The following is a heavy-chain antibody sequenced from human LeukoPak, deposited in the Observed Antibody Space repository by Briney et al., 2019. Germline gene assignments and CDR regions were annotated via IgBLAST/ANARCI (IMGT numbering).Heavy chain of an antibody. J-gene: IGHJ4*02. CDR3: AREPHIAVVTHFDY. D-gene: IGHD6-19*01. Sequence: SGGSLRLSCAASGFTFNSHWMSWVRQAPGMGLEWVANIKQDGSEKYYVDSVKGRFTIPRDNAKNSLFLQMNSMRVEDTAVYYCAREPHIAVVTHFDYWGQGTLVTVSS. CDR1: GFTFNSHW. CDR2: IKQDGSEK. V-gene: IGHV3-7*01.